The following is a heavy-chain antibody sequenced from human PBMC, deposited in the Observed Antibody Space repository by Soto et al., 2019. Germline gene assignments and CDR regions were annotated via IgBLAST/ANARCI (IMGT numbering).Heavy chain of an antibody. CDR3: AREPRGIAAAGNGAFDI. J-gene: IGHJ3*02. D-gene: IGHD6-13*01. V-gene: IGHV3-11*06. Sequence: GESLKISCAASGFTFSDYYMSWIRQAPGKGLEWVSYISSSSSYTNYADSVKGRFTISRDNAKNSLYLQMNSLRAEDTAVYYCAREPRGIAAAGNGAFDIWGQGTMVTVSS. CDR1: GFTFSDYY. CDR2: ISSSSSYT.